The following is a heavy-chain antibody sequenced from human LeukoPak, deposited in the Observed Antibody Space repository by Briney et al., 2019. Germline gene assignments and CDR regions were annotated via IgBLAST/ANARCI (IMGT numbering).Heavy chain of an antibody. V-gene: IGHV3-30*18. CDR2: ISYDGSNK. CDR3: AKSYYYDSSGSDV. Sequence: GGSLRLSCAASGFTFSNAWMSWVRQAPGKGLEWVAVISYDGSNKYYADSVKGRFTISRDNSKNTLYLQMNSLRAEDTAVYYCAKSYYYDSSGSDVWGQGTTVTVSS. D-gene: IGHD3-22*01. J-gene: IGHJ6*02. CDR1: GFTFSNAW.